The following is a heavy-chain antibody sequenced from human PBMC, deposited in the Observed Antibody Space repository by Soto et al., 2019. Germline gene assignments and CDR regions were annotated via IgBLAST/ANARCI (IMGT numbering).Heavy chain of an antibody. Sequence: GGSLRLSCAASGFSFSSYWMHWVRQAPGKGLVWVSSISSSSSYIYYADSVKGRFTISRDNAKNSLYLQMNSLRAEDTAVYYCARDHPLYSGYGGTPRNYFDYWGQGTLVTVSS. J-gene: IGHJ4*02. CDR1: GFSFSSYW. V-gene: IGHV3-21*01. CDR3: ARDHPLYSGYGGTPRNYFDY. CDR2: ISSSSSYI. D-gene: IGHD5-12*01.